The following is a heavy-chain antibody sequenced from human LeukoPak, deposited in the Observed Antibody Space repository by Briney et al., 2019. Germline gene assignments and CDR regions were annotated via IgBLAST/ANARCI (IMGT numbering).Heavy chain of an antibody. D-gene: IGHD2-15*01. CDR3: ARWGFTRYCSGGGCYGGDY. CDR2: INHSGST. J-gene: IGHJ4*01. Sequence: PSETLSLTCAVYGGSFSGYYWSWICQPPGKGLEWIGEINHSGSTNYNPSLTSLKSRVTISVDTSKNQFSLKLTSVTAADTAVYYCARWGFTRYCSGGGCYGGDYWGQGTLVTVSS. CDR1: GGSFSGYY. V-gene: IGHV4-34*01.